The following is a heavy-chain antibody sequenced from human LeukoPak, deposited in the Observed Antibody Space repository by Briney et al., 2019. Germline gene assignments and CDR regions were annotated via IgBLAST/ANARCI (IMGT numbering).Heavy chain of an antibody. D-gene: IGHD5-24*01. Sequence: GESLEISCQGSGYNFTSYWIGWVRQLPGKGLEWMGIIYPGDSETRYSPSFQGQVTISADKSISTAYLQWSSLKASDTAMYYCARHGDGYTYARFDPWGQGTLVTVSS. V-gene: IGHV5-51*01. CDR2: IYPGDSET. CDR3: ARHGDGYTYARFDP. J-gene: IGHJ5*02. CDR1: GYNFTSYW.